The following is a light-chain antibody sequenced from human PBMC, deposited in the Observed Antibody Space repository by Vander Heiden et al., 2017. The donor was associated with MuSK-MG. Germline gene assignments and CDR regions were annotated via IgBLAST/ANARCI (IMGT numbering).Light chain of an antibody. Sequence: DIVMTQSPDSLAVYLGERATINCKSSQSGLYSSNNKNYLASYQLEPGQPPKLLIYWASIRDAGVPDRFSGRASPTDFTLTISILHAEDVTVYYSQEDDGTGITFGPGTRMEIK. CDR3: QEDDGTGIT. J-gene: IGKJ5*01. V-gene: IGKV4-1*01. CDR1: QSGLYSSNNKNY. CDR2: WAS.